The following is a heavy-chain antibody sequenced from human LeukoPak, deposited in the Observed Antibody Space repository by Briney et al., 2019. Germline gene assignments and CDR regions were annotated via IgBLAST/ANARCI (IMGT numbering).Heavy chain of an antibody. V-gene: IGHV4-34*01. CDR3: AKRRGWFDP. J-gene: IGHJ5*02. Sequence: SETLSLICAVYGGSFSGYYWSWIRQPPGKGLEWIGEINHSGSTNYNPSLKSRVTISVDTSKNQFSLKLSSVTAADTAVYYCAKRRGWFDPWGQGTLVTVSS. CDR2: INHSGST. CDR1: GGSFSGYY. D-gene: IGHD6-25*01.